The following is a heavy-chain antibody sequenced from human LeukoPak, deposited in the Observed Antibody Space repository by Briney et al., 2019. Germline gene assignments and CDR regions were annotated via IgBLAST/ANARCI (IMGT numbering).Heavy chain of an antibody. J-gene: IGHJ4*02. CDR1: GFIFSNYA. V-gene: IGHV3-30*04. Sequence: GRSLRLSCAASGFIFSNYAMHWVRQAPGKGLEWVALILYDGSNKYYADSVKGRFTISRDNAKNSLYLQMNSLRAEDTAVYYCASGIYSNYEFDYWGQGTPVTVSS. CDR2: ILYDGSNK. D-gene: IGHD4-11*01. CDR3: ASGIYSNYEFDY.